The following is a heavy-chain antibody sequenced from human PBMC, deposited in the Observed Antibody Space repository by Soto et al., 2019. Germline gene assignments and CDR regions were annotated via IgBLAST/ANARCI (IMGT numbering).Heavy chain of an antibody. CDR1: GYTFTSYG. J-gene: IGHJ4*02. D-gene: IGHD4-17*01. CDR2: ISAYNGNT. CDR3: ARDVPTVTTGGPDY. V-gene: IGHV1-18*01. Sequence: QVQLVQSGVEVEKPGASVKVSCKASGYTFTSYGISWVRQAPGQGLEWMGWISAYNGNTNYAQKFQGRVTMTTATSTSTAYMALRSLRSDDTAVYYCARDVPTVTTGGPDYWGQGTLVTVSS.